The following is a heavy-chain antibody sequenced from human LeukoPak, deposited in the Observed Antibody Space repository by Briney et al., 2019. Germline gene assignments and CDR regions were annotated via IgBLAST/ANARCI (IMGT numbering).Heavy chain of an antibody. V-gene: IGHV3-23*01. CDR2: ISGSTGNL. Sequence: GGSLRLSCAASGFTFSSYAMSWVRQAPGKGLEWVSGISGSTGNLYYEDSVRGRFTISRDNSKSILYLQMDSLRPEDTATYYCAKDRSFYGAPWYLDIWGRGTLVTVSP. D-gene: IGHD4-17*01. CDR1: GFTFSSYA. J-gene: IGHJ2*01. CDR3: AKDRSFYGAPWYLDI.